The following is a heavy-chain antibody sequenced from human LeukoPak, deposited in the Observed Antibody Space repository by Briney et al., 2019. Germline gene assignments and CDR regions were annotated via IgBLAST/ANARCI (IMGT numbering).Heavy chain of an antibody. CDR2: ASADNGET. V-gene: IGHV1-18*01. CDR3: ARDYQLLLLWDCFDP. D-gene: IGHD2-2*01. CDR1: GYSFNTYG. Sequence: ASVKLSCKASGYSFNTYGISWVRQAPGQGLEWMGWASADNGETNYEQKFQGRVTMTTDTSTSTAYMELRSLRSDDTAVYYCARDYQLLLLWDCFDPWGQGTLVSVSS. J-gene: IGHJ5*02.